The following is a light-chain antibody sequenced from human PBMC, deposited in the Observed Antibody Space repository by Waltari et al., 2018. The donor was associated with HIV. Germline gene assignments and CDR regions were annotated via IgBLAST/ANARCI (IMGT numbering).Light chain of an antibody. V-gene: IGLV2-14*01. CDR1: NSDLGAHNY. CDR2: EVS. J-gene: IGLJ1*01. Sequence: QSALTQPASVSGSPGQSITISCTGPNSDLGAHNYVSWYQQHPGKAPNLLIYEVSNRPSGVSNRFSGSKSGTTASLTISGLQAEDEADYYCSSYTGTSTLYVFGPGTKVTVL. CDR3: SSYTGTSTLYV.